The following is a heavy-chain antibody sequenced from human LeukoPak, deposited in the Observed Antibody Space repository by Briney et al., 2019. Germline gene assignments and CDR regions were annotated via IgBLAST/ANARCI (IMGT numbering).Heavy chain of an antibody. J-gene: IGHJ4*02. Sequence: GASVKVSCKASGYTFTSYAMHWVRQAPGQRHELMGWINAGNGNTKYSQKFQGRVTITRDTSASTAYMELSSLRSEDTAVYYCARETGYSSGWYGDFDYWGQGTLVTVSS. CDR3: ARETGYSSGWYGDFDY. V-gene: IGHV1-3*01. D-gene: IGHD6-19*01. CDR1: GYTFTSYA. CDR2: INAGNGNT.